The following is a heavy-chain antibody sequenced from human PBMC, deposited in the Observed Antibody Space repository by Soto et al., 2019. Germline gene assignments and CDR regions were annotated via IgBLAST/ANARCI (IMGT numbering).Heavy chain of an antibody. D-gene: IGHD3-16*01. V-gene: IGHV4-59*01. J-gene: IGHJ4*02. Sequence: SETLSLTCTVSGVSSSRYYWSWIRQPPGKGLEWIGYIYYSGSTNYNPSLKSRVTISVDTSKNQFSLKLSSVTAADTAVYYCARDVWGSFDYWGQGTLVTVPS. CDR1: GVSSSRYY. CDR2: IYYSGST. CDR3: ARDVWGSFDY.